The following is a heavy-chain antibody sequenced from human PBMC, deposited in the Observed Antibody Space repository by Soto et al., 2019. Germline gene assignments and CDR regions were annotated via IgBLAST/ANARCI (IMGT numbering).Heavy chain of an antibody. Sequence: PVASLKISCKGSGYSFTSYWIGWVRQMPGKGLEWMGIIYPGDSDTRYSPSFQGQVTISADKSISTAYLQWSSLKASDTAMYYCARSHPGIAAAGHYYYYGMDVWGQGTKVTVS. V-gene: IGHV5-51*01. CDR1: GYSFTSYW. J-gene: IGHJ6*01. D-gene: IGHD6-13*01. CDR3: ARSHPGIAAAGHYYYYGMDV. CDR2: IYPGDSDT.